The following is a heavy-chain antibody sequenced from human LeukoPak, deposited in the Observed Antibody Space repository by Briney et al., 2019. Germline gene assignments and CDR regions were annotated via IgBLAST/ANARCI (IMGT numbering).Heavy chain of an antibody. D-gene: IGHD3-3*01. CDR3: ARGRSIWSGYYGPGGQLRFDP. J-gene: IGHJ5*02. Sequence: SETLSLTCAVYGGSFSGYYWSWIRQPPGKGLEWIGEINHSGSTNYNPSLKSRVTISVDTSKNQFSLKLSSVTAADTAVYYCARGRSIWSGYYGPGGQLRFDPWGQGTLVTVSS. CDR1: GGSFSGYY. CDR2: INHSGST. V-gene: IGHV4-34*01.